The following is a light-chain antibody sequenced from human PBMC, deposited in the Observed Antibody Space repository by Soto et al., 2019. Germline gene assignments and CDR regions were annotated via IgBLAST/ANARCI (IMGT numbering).Light chain of an antibody. Sequence: EIVFTQSPCTLSLSPGERATLSCRASQTVSSTYLAWYQQKPGQAPRLLIYGASSRAAGIPDRFSGSGSGTDFTLTISRLEPEDFAVYYCQQFHGSPRTFGQGTKVDIK. J-gene: IGKJ1*01. CDR1: QTVSSTY. V-gene: IGKV3-20*01. CDR3: QQFHGSPRT. CDR2: GAS.